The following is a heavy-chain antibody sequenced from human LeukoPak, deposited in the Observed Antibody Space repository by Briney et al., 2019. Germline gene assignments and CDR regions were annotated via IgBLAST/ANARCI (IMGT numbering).Heavy chain of an antibody. CDR3: AAGIVGGYYYYYMDV. J-gene: IGHJ6*03. CDR2: IVVGSGNT. CDR1: GFTFTSSA. D-gene: IGHD1-26*01. Sequence: SVKVSSKASGFTFTSSAMQWVRQARGQHLEWIGWIVVGSGNTNYAQKFQERVTITRDMSTSTAYMEPSSLRSEDTAVYYCAAGIVGGYYYYYMDVWGKGTTVTVSS. V-gene: IGHV1-58*02.